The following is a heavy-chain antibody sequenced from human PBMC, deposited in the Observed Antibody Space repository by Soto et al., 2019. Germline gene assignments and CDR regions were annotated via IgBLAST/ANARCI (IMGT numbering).Heavy chain of an antibody. Sequence: QVQLVESGGGVVQPGRSLRLSCAASGFTFSSYAMHWVRQAPGKGLEWVAVISYDGSNKYYADSVKGRFTISRDNSKNTLYLQMNSLRAEDTAVYYCARDKVPAAIMSWFDPWGQGTLVTVSS. D-gene: IGHD2-2*01. V-gene: IGHV3-30-3*01. CDR2: ISYDGSNK. CDR1: GFTFSSYA. CDR3: ARDKVPAAIMSWFDP. J-gene: IGHJ5*02.